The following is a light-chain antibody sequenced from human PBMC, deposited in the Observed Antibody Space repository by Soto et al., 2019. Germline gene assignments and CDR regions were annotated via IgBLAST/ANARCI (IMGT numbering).Light chain of an antibody. CDR3: QQRSNWPPIT. CDR1: QSISNW. V-gene: IGKV1-27*01. Sequence: DIQMTQSPSTLPASVGDIVTVTCLASQSISNWLAWYQQKPGTVPVLLIYSASTLKPGIPSRFSGSGTGTDFTLTISSLEPEDFAFYYCQQRSNWPPITFGQGTRLEIK. J-gene: IGKJ5*01. CDR2: SAS.